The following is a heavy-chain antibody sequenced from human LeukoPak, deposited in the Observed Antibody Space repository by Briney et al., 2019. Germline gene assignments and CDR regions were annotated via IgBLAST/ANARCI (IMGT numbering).Heavy chain of an antibody. CDR1: GGTFSSYA. Sequence: GASVKVSCKASGGTFSSYAISWVRQAPGQGLEWMGRIIPILGIANYAQKFQGRVTITADKSTSTAYMELSSLRSEDTAVYYCARDPGYCSSTSCYFRFDPWGQGTLVTVSS. D-gene: IGHD2-2*01. CDR3: ARDPGYCSSTSCYFRFDP. V-gene: IGHV1-69*04. J-gene: IGHJ5*02. CDR2: IIPILGIA.